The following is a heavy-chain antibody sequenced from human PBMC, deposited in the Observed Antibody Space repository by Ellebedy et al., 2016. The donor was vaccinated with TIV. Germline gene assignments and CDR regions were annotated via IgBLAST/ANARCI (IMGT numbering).Heavy chain of an antibody. Sequence: MPGGSLRLSCTVSGGPISRSGYYRGWIRQPPGKGLEWIGSAYYSGSTYYNPSLKSRVTISVDSSKNQFSLKLSSVTAADTAVYYCVRPRGWFDPWGQGTLVTVSS. CDR2: AYYSGST. V-gene: IGHV4-39*01. CDR1: GGPISRSGYY. J-gene: IGHJ5*02. CDR3: VRPRGWFDP.